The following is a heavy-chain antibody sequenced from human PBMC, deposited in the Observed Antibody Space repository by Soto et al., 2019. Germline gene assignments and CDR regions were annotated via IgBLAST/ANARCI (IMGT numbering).Heavy chain of an antibody. D-gene: IGHD3-22*01. J-gene: IGHJ5*02. V-gene: IGHV3-48*02. CDR2: INSGSTTI. CDR3: ARGRYYYDSSGYNNWFDP. Sequence: GGSLRLSCAASGFTFSSYTMNWVRQAPGKGLEWVSYINSGSTTIYHADSVKGRFTISRDNAKNSLYLQMNSLRDEDTAVYYCARGRYYYDSSGYNNWFDPWGQGTLVTVS. CDR1: GFTFSSYT.